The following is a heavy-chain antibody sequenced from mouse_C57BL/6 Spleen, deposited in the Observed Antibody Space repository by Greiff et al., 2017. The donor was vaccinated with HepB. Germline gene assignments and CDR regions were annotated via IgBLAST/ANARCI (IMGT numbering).Heavy chain of an antibody. CDR2: IRNKANNHAT. CDR3: TRKLRYLLFDY. CDR1: GFTFSDAW. V-gene: IGHV6-6*01. J-gene: IGHJ2*01. Sequence: EVQLQQSGGGLVQPGGSMKLSCAASGFTFSDAWMDWVRQSPEKGLEWVAEIRNKANNHATYYAESVKGRFTISRDDSKSSVYLQMNSLRAEDTGIYYCTRKLRYLLFDYWGQGTTLTVSS. D-gene: IGHD1-1*01.